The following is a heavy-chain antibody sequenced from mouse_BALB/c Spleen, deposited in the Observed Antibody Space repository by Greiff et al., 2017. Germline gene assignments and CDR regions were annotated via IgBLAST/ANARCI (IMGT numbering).Heavy chain of an antibody. Sequence: EVQLVESGPGLVKPSQSLSLTCTVTGYSITSDYAWHWIRQFPGNKLEWMGYISYSGSTSYNPSLKSRISITRDTSKNQFFLQLNAVTTEDTATYYCARLYDYDGAMDYWGQGTSVTVSS. D-gene: IGHD2-4*01. CDR1: GYSITSDYA. J-gene: IGHJ4*01. V-gene: IGHV3-2*02. CDR2: ISYSGST. CDR3: ARLYDYDGAMDY.